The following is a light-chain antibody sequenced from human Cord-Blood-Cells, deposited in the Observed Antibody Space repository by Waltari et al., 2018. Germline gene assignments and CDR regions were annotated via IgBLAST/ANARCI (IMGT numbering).Light chain of an antibody. V-gene: IGLV1-40*01. Sequence: QSVLTQPPSVSGAPGQRVTISCPGSSSNIGARSDVPWYQQLPGTAPKLLIYGNSNRPSGVPDRFSGSKSGTSASLAITGLQAEDEADYYCQSYDSSLSGYVFGTGTKVTVL. CDR2: GNS. CDR1: SSNIGARSD. J-gene: IGLJ1*01. CDR3: QSYDSSLSGYV.